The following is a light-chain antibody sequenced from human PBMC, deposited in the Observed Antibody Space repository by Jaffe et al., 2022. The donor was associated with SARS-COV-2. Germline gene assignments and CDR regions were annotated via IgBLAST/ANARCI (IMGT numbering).Light chain of an antibody. J-gene: IGLJ3*02. V-gene: IGLV2-14*03. CDR1: SSDVGGYNH. CDR2: DVS. Sequence: QSALTQPASVSGSPGQSITISCSGTSSDVGGYNHVAWYQQHPGKVPKLMIYDVSIRPSGISNRFSGSKSGNTASLTISGLQAEDEADYYCASFTSSHTLAFGGGTRLTVL. CDR3: ASFTSSHTLA.